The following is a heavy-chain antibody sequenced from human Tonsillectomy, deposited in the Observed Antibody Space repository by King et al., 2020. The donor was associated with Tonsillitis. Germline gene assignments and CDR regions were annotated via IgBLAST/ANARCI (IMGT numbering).Heavy chain of an antibody. D-gene: IGHD4-23*01. CDR1: GYTFTSYY. CDR2: INPSGGST. V-gene: IGHV1-46*01. Sequence: QLVQSGAEVKKPGASVKVSCKASGYTFTSYYMHWVRQAPGQGLEWMGIINPSGGSTSYAQKFQGRVTMTRDTSTSTVYMELSSLRSEDTAVYYCARDRNPVVTYHDAFDIWGKGTMVTVSS. J-gene: IGHJ3*02. CDR3: ARDRNPVVTYHDAFDI.